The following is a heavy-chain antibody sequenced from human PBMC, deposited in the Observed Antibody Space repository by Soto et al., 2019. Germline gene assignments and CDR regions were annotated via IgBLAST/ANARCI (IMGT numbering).Heavy chain of an antibody. V-gene: IGHV1-69*01. CDR1: GGTFSSYA. D-gene: IGHD2-15*01. CDR2: IIPIFGTA. Sequence: QVQLVQSGAEVKKPGSSVKVSCKASGGTFSSYAISWVRQAPGQGLEWMGGIIPIFGTANYAQKFQGRVTITADESTRTAYMELSSLRSEDTAVYYCAREDIVVVVAATGWYGMDVWGQGTTVTVSS. J-gene: IGHJ6*02. CDR3: AREDIVVVVAATGWYGMDV.